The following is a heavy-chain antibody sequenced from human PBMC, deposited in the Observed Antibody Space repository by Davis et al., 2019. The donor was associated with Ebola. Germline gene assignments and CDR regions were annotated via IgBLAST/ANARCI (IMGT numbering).Heavy chain of an antibody. CDR3: AERGGSV. CDR1: GVSTSRHY. CDR2: IYYTGSA. D-gene: IGHD3-16*01. J-gene: IGHJ4*02. V-gene: IGHV4-59*11. Sequence: PSETLSLTCTVSGVSTSRHYWGWIRQPPGERMGWFGSIYYTGSAYYNSSLNSRVTISVDTSKNQFSLKLSSVTAADTAMYYCAERGGSVWGQGTLVTVSS.